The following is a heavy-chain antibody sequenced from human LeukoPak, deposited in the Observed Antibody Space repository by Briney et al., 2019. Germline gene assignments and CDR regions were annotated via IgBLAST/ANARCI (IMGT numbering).Heavy chain of an antibody. CDR1: GGSFSGYY. J-gene: IGHJ6*03. Sequence: PSETLSLTCAVYGGSFSGYYWSWIRQPPGKGLEWIGEINHSGSTNYNPSLKSRVTISVDTSKNQFSLKLSSVTAADTAVYYCARLNIDYDIFGHGAKRYYYYYYMDVWGKGTTVTISS. D-gene: IGHD3-9*01. CDR2: INHSGST. CDR3: ARLNIDYDIFGHGAKRYYYYYYMDV. V-gene: IGHV4-34*01.